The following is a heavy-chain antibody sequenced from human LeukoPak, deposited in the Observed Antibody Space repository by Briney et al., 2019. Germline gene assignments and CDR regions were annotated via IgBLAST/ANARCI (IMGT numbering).Heavy chain of an antibody. Sequence: SETLSLTCTVSGGSISSHYWSWIRQPPGKGLEWIGYIYYSGSTNYNPSLKSRVTISVDTSKNQFSLKLSSVTAADTAVYYCARDVWDSSGYFSGIDAFDIWGQGTMVTVSS. D-gene: IGHD3-22*01. J-gene: IGHJ3*02. CDR1: GGSISSHY. V-gene: IGHV4-59*11. CDR3: ARDVWDSSGYFSGIDAFDI. CDR2: IYYSGST.